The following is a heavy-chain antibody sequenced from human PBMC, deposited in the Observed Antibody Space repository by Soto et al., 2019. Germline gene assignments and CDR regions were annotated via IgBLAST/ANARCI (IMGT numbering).Heavy chain of an antibody. CDR1: GFTFSSYA. CDR3: AKGGAAAGGQYYDFWSGYYRFDY. V-gene: IGHV3-23*01. J-gene: IGHJ4*02. CDR2: ISGSGGST. Sequence: TGRSLRLSCAASGFTFSSYAMSWVRQAPGKGLEWVSAISGSGGSTYYADSVKGRFTISRDNSKNTLYLQMNSLRAEDTAVYYCAKGGAAAGGQYYDFWSGYYRFDYWGQGTLVTVSS. D-gene: IGHD3-3*01.